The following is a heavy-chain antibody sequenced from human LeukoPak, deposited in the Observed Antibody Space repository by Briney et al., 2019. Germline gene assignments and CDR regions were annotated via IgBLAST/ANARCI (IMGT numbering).Heavy chain of an antibody. CDR3: ARDDPYYYYYMDV. V-gene: IGHV4-4*07. Sequence: SETLSLTCTVSGGSISSYYWSWIRQPAGKGLEWIGRISTSGSTNYNPSLKSRVTISVDTSKNQFSLKLSSVTAADTAVYYCARDDPYYYYYMDVWGKGTTVTVSS. CDR1: GGSISSYY. J-gene: IGHJ6*03. CDR2: ISTSGST.